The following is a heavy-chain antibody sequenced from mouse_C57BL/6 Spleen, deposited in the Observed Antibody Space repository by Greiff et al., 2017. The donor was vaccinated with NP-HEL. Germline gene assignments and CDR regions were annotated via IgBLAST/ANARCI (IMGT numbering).Heavy chain of an antibody. CDR2: INPNNGGT. CDR1: GYTFTDYY. V-gene: IGHV1-26*01. CDR3: ASSSYDGYLDY. J-gene: IGHJ2*01. D-gene: IGHD2-3*01. Sequence: VQLQQSGPELVKPGASVKISCKASGYTFTDYYMNWVKQSHGKSLEWIGDINPNNGGTSYNQKFKGKATLTVDKSSSTAYMELRSLTSEDSAVYYCASSSYDGYLDYWGQGTTLTVSS.